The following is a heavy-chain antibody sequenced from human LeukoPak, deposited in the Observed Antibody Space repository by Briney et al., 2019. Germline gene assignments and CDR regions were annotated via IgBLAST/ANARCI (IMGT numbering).Heavy chain of an antibody. CDR3: ARAPIEVADTSAFDI. Sequence: KPSETLSLTCADSGGYIRSRYFWSWIRQPAGKGLQFIGRIYSSGTTNYNPSLQSRVTMSVDTSRNQFSLKLTSVTASDTAVYYCARAPIEVADTSAFDIWGQGTLVTVSS. D-gene: IGHD5-24*01. J-gene: IGHJ3*02. CDR1: GGYIRSRYF. V-gene: IGHV4-59*10. CDR2: IYSSGTT.